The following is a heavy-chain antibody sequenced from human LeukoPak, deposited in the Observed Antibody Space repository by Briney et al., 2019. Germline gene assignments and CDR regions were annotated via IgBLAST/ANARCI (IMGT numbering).Heavy chain of an antibody. J-gene: IGHJ4*02. Sequence: PSETLSLICTVSGGSISSYYWSWIRQPPGKGLEWIGYIYYSGSTNYNPSLKSRVTISVDTSKNQFSLKLSSVTAADTAVYYCARNRGGLDYYDSSGTFDYWGQGTLVTVSS. CDR1: GGSISSYY. CDR3: ARNRGGLDYYDSSGTFDY. V-gene: IGHV4-59*01. CDR2: IYYSGST. D-gene: IGHD3-22*01.